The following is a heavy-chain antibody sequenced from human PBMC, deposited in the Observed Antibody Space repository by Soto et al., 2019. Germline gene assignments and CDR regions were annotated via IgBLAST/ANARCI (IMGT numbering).Heavy chain of an antibody. CDR1: GGSFSGYY. Sequence: SETLSLTCAVYGGSFSGYYWSWIRQPPGKGLEWIGEINHSGSTNYNPSLKSRVTISVDTSKNQFSLKLSSVTAADTAVYYCARGRVVPAAWFDPWGQGTLVTVSS. D-gene: IGHD2-2*01. CDR2: INHSGST. V-gene: IGHV4-34*01. J-gene: IGHJ5*02. CDR3: ARGRVVPAAWFDP.